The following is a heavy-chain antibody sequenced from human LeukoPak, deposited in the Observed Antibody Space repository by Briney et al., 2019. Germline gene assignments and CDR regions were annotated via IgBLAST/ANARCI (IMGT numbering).Heavy chain of an antibody. CDR1: GFTFSSYA. Sequence: GGSLRLSCEASGFTFSSYAMSWVRQAPGKGLEWVSAISGSGGSTYYADSVKGRFTISRDNSKNTLYLQMNSLRAQDTAVYYCAKDEYSYGAFDIWGQGTMVTVSS. V-gene: IGHV3-23*01. CDR3: AKDEYSYGAFDI. CDR2: ISGSGGST. J-gene: IGHJ3*02. D-gene: IGHD5-18*01.